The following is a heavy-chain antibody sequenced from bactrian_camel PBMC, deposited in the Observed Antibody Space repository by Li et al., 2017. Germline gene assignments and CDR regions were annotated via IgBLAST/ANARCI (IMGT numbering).Heavy chain of an antibody. CDR1: GITYKINC. CDR3: AARGPYCYTKLSVRDFTY. Sequence: HVQLVESGGGSIQAGDSLSLSCLYVGITYKINCMGWFRQAPGKEREGVAVIWTGGGSTYYADSVKGRFTISQDNAKNTVYLQMNSLKPEDTAMYYCAARGPYCYTKLSVRDFTYWGQGTQVTVS. J-gene: IGHJ6*01. D-gene: IGHD2*01. V-gene: IGHV3-3*01. CDR2: IWTGGGST.